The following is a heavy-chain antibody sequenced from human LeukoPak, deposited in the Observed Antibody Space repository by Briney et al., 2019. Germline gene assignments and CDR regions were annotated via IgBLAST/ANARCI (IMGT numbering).Heavy chain of an antibody. V-gene: IGHV3-30*04. CDR1: GFTLTNYA. CDR2: ISYSGDNT. D-gene: IGHD5-24*01. Sequence: GGSLRLSCTASGFTLTNYAMHWVRQAPGKGLEGVTLISYSGDNTYYADSVKGRFTFSRDKAKNTLYLQMNSLRPEDSAVYYCASDPRDGGQNVWGKGTMVTVSS. J-gene: IGHJ6*04. CDR3: ASDPRDGGQNV.